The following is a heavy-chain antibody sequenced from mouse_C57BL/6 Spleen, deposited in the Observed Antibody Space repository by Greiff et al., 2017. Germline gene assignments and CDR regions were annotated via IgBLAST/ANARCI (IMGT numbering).Heavy chain of an antibody. CDR2: ISGGGGNT. CDR3: ARRFGTGWYFDV. Sequence: EVMLVESGGGLVKPGGSLKLSCAASGFTFSSYTMSWVRQTPEKRLEWVATISGGGGNTYYPDSVKGRFTISRDNAKNTLYLQMSSLRSEDTALYYCARRFGTGWYFDVWGTGTTVTVSS. J-gene: IGHJ1*03. V-gene: IGHV5-9*01. D-gene: IGHD4-1*01. CDR1: GFTFSSYT.